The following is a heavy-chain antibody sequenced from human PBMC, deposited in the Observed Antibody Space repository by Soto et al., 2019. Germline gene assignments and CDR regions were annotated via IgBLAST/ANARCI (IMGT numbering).Heavy chain of an antibody. Sequence: QVQLVQSGAEVKKPGSSVKVSCKASGGTFSSYAISWVRQAPGRGLEWMGGIIPIFGTANYAQKFQGRVTITADKSTSTAYMELSSLRSEDTAVYYCARGAVAGTRYYYYYGMDVWGQGTTVTVSS. CDR1: GGTFSSYA. J-gene: IGHJ6*02. D-gene: IGHD6-19*01. V-gene: IGHV1-69*06. CDR3: ARGAVAGTRYYYYYGMDV. CDR2: IIPIFGTA.